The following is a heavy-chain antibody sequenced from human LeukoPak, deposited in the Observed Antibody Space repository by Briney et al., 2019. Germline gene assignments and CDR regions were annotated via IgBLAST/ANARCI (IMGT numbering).Heavy chain of an antibody. CDR2: INPNSGGT. CDR3: ARVSVEYCSSTSGYARPFDY. V-gene: IGHV1-2*02. CDR1: GYTFTGYY. Sequence: GASVTVSFTASGYTFTGYYMHWVRQAPGQGLEWMGWINPNSGGTNYAQKVQGRVTMTRDTSISTAYMELSRLRSDDTAVYYCARVSVEYCSSTSGYARPFDYWGQGTLVTVSS. J-gene: IGHJ4*02. D-gene: IGHD2-2*01.